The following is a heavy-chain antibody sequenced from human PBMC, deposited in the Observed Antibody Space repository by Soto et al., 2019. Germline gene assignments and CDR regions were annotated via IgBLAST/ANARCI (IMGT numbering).Heavy chain of an antibody. CDR1: GGSFSGFY. CDR2: INHSGTT. D-gene: IGHD2-21*02. J-gene: IGHJ6*02. Sequence: SETLSLTCAVSGGSFSGFYWTWIRQPPGEGLEWIGEINHSGTTNFNPSLRSRLTVSLDSSKKHFSLKLTSMTAADAAVYYCARADRTLVTSYGLDVWGQGTTVTVSS. CDR3: ARADRTLVTSYGLDV. V-gene: IGHV4-34*01.